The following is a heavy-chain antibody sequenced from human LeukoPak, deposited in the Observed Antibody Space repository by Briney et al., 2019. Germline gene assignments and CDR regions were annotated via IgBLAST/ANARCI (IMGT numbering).Heavy chain of an antibody. Sequence: GGSLRLSCAASGFTFSSYDIHWVRQATGKGLEWVSGIGTAGEIYYPGSVKGRFTISRDNAKNSLYLQMNSLRAEDTAVYYCASFSSVTTPDHWGQGTLVTVSS. CDR3: ASFSSVTTPDH. V-gene: IGHV3-13*01. J-gene: IGHJ4*02. CDR2: IGTAGEI. CDR1: GFTFSSYD. D-gene: IGHD4-17*01.